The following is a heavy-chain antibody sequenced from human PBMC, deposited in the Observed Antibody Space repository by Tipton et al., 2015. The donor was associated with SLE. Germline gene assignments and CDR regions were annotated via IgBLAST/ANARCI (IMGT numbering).Heavy chain of an antibody. Sequence: TLSLTCTVSGASISGSNYYWGWIRQPPGKGLEWIGSFYYSGSTNYNPSLKSRVTISVDTSKNQFSLTLSSVTAADTALYYCARRIVGAGTLDYWGQGTLVTVSS. CDR3: ARRIVGAGTLDY. D-gene: IGHD1-26*01. V-gene: IGHV4-39*01. CDR2: FYYSGST. J-gene: IGHJ4*02. CDR1: GASISGSNYY.